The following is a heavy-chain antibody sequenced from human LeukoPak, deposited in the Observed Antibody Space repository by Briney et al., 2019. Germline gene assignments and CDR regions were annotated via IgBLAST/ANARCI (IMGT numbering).Heavy chain of an antibody. CDR1: GFTFSSYW. J-gene: IGHJ4*02. V-gene: IGHV3-7*03. CDR2: INHNGNVN. Sequence: HPGGSLRLSCAASGFTFSSYWMNWARQAPGKGLEWVASINHNGNVNYYVDSVKGRFTISRDNAKNSLYLQMNSLRVEDTAVYYCAREKTTGPYYFDYWGQGILVTVSS. CDR3: AREKTTGPYYFDY. D-gene: IGHD1-1*01.